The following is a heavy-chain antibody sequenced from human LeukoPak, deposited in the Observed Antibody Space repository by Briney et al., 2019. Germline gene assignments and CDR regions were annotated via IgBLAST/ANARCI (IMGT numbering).Heavy chain of an antibody. CDR2: INQDGSEK. CDR3: AREVVATASAFDC. J-gene: IGHJ4*02. D-gene: IGHD2-21*01. V-gene: IGHV3-7*03. CDR1: GFIFSSYW. Sequence: PGGSLRLSCAASGFIFSSYWMSWVRQAPGKGLEWVANINQDGSEKYYVDSVKGRFTISRDNAKNSLYLQISSLRAEDTAVYYCAREVVATASAFDCWGQGTLVTVSS.